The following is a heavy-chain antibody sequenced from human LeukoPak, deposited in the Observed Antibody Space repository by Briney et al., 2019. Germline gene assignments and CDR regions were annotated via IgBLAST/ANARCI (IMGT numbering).Heavy chain of an antibody. CDR1: GYTLTELS. V-gene: IGHV1-24*01. CDR3: ATVESELRIFDY. J-gene: IGHJ4*02. CDR2: FDPEDGET. D-gene: IGHD1-26*01. Sequence: ASVKVSCKVSGYTLTELSMHWVRQAPGKGLEWMGGFDPEDGETIYAQKFQGRVTMTEDTSTDTAYMELSSLRSEDTAVYYCATVESELRIFDYWGQGTLVTVSS.